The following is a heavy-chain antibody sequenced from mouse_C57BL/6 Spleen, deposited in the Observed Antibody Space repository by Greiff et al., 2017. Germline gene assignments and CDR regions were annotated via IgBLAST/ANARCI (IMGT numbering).Heavy chain of an antibody. CDR3: AHYGNYGYFDV. CDR2: IDPEDGET. Sequence: VQLKQSGAGFVKPGASVKLSCTASGFTINDYYMHWVRQRPEQGLEWIGRIDPEDGETKYAPKFQGKATITADTSSNTAYLQLSSLTSEDTAVYYCAHYGNYGYFDVWGTGTTVTVSS. CDR1: GFTINDYY. V-gene: IGHV14-2*01. J-gene: IGHJ1*03. D-gene: IGHD2-1*01.